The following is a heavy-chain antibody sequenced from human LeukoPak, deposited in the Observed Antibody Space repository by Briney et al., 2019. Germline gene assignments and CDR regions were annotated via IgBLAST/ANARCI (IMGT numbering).Heavy chain of an antibody. V-gene: IGHV3-74*03. CDR3: AREGRVSGYDFDC. Sequence: GGSLRLSCTASGFTFSSYCMNWVRQAPGKGLLWVAGINTDGRSMTYADSVQGRLTISRDNSKNTPYLQVNSLRYEDKAVYYCAREGRVSGYDFDCWGQGTLVTVSS. CDR2: INTDGRSM. J-gene: IGHJ4*02. CDR1: GFTFSSYC. D-gene: IGHD5-12*01.